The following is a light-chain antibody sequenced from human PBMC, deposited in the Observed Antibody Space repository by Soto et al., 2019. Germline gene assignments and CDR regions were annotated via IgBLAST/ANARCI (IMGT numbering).Light chain of an antibody. CDR3: QQYGSSGT. CDR2: GTS. Sequence: EIVLTQSPATLSLSPGERATLSCRASQSVSSYLAWYQQKPGQAPRLLIYGTSTRATGIPARFSGSGSETEFTLTISRLEPEDFAVYYCQQYGSSGTFGQGTKVDI. J-gene: IGKJ1*01. CDR1: QSVSSY. V-gene: IGKV3-20*01.